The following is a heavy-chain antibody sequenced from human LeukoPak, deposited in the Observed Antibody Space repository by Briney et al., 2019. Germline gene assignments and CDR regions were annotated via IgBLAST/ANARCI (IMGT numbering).Heavy chain of an antibody. CDR2: INHSGST. V-gene: IGHV4-34*01. J-gene: IGHJ4*02. Sequence: SETLSLTCAVYGGSFSGYYWSWIRQPPGKGLEWIGEINHSGSTNYNPSLKSRVTISVDTSKNQFSLKLSSVTAADTAVYYCARGRGTYRPGVTTVPRALDYWGQGTLVTVSS. CDR3: ARGRGTYRPGVTTVPRALDY. D-gene: IGHD4-17*01. CDR1: GGSFSGYY.